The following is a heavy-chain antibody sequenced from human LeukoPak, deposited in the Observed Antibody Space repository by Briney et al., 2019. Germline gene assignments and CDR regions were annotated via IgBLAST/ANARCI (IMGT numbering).Heavy chain of an antibody. CDR2: ISGSGGST. CDR1: GFTFSIFA. CDR3: ARFNYYDSSGYG. D-gene: IGHD3-22*01. J-gene: IGHJ4*02. V-gene: IGHV3-23*01. Sequence: GGSLRLSCAASGFTFSIFAMSWVRQAPGKGLEWVSTISGSGGSTYYAESVKGRFIISRDTSKNTLFLQMNSLRAEDTALYYCARFNYYDSSGYGWGLGTLVTVSS.